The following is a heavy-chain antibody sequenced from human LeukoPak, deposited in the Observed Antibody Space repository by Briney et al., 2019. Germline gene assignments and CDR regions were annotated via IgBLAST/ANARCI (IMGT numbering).Heavy chain of an antibody. CDR1: GFTVSNNY. CDR3: ARIYCGGDCLDAAPLSDAFDI. CDR2: IWYDGTKK. Sequence: GGSLRLSCAASGFTVSNNYMHWVRQAPGKGLEWVAVIWYDGTKKYYGDSVKGRFTTSRDNSKNTLYLQMNSLRAEDTAVYYCARIYCGGDCLDAAPLSDAFDIWGQGTMVTVSS. D-gene: IGHD2-21*02. J-gene: IGHJ3*02. V-gene: IGHV3-33*08.